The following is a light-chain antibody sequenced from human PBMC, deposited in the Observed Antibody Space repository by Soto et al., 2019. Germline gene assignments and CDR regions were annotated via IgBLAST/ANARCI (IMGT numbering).Light chain of an antibody. CDR2: DVS. V-gene: IGKV1-33*01. Sequence: DIQVSQSPSSLAASVGDRVTITCQASQDISNNLNWYQHKPGRAPKLLIYDVSNLETRVPSRFSGSGSGTDFTSTISSLQPEDIATYYCQQHDTLPTFGQGTKVDIK. CDR1: QDISNN. CDR3: QQHDTLPT. J-gene: IGKJ1*01.